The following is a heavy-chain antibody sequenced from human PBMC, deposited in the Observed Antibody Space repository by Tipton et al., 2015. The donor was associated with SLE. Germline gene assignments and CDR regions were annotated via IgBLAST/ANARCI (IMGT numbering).Heavy chain of an antibody. V-gene: IGHV4-31*03. J-gene: IGHJ6*02. D-gene: IGHD2-2*01. CDR3: ARMAVVVPAASTVTTYYYYYGMDV. Sequence: TLSLTCTVSGGSISSGGYYWSWIRQHPGKGLEWIGYIYYSGSTYYNPSLKSRVTISVDTSKNQFSLKLSSVTAADTAVYYCARMAVVVPAASTVTTYYYYYGMDVWGQGTTVTVSS. CDR1: GGSISSGGYY. CDR2: IYYSGST.